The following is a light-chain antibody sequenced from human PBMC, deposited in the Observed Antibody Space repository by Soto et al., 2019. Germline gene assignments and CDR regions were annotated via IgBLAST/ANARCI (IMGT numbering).Light chain of an antibody. J-gene: IGKJ1*01. Sequence: EIVVTQCPSTLSVSPGERATLSCRASQSVSSNLAWYQQKPGQAPRLLIYGASTRATGIPARFSGSGSGTEFTLTISSLQSEDFAVYYCQQYNNWPRTFGQGTKVDIK. CDR2: GAS. V-gene: IGKV3-15*01. CDR3: QQYNNWPRT. CDR1: QSVSSN.